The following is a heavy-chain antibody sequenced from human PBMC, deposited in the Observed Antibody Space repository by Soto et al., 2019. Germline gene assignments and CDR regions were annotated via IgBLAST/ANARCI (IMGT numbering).Heavy chain of an antibody. J-gene: IGHJ4*02. CDR1: GGTFGSYA. D-gene: IGHD2-2*01. Sequence: QVQLVQSGAEVKKPGSSVKVSCKASGGTFGSYAFSWVXXXXGXGLEWMGGIIPVSGAAHYAQKFQGRVTITADESTSTAYMELSSLSSQDTAVYYCATALGCRSTSCTLDYWGQGTRVIVSS. V-gene: IGHV1-69*01. CDR2: IIPVSGAA. CDR3: ATALGCRSTSCTLDY.